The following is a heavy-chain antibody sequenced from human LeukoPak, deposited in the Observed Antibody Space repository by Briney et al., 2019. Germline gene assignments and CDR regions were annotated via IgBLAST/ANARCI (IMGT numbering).Heavy chain of an antibody. V-gene: IGHV1-8*01. CDR1: GYTFTSYD. CDR3: ARVVPAAIIVDP. Sequence: ASVKVSFKASGYTFTSYDINWVRQATGQGLEWMGWMNPNSGNTGYAQKFQGRVTMTRNTSISTAYMELSSLRSEDTAVYYCARVVPAAIIVDPWGQGTLVTVSS. CDR2: MNPNSGNT. D-gene: IGHD2-2*01. J-gene: IGHJ5*02.